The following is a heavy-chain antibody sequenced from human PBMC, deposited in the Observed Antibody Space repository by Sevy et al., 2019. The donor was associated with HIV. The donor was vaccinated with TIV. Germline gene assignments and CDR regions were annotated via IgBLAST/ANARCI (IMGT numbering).Heavy chain of an antibody. J-gene: IGHJ6*02. CDR3: AKDRCTDAVCEYYYYDLDV. V-gene: IGHV3-30*18. D-gene: IGHD2-8*01. Sequence: GGSLRLSCAASGFTFSSYAMHWVRQAPGKGLEWVAVISYDGSNKYYPDSVKGRFTVSRDNSKNTLYLQMNSLRAEDTAVYYCAKDRCTDAVCEYYYYDLDVWGQGTTVTVSS. CDR2: ISYDGSNK. CDR1: GFTFSSYA.